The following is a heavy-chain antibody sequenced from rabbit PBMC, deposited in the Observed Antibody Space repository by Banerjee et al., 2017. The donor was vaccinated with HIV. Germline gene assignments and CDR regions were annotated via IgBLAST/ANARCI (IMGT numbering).Heavy chain of an antibody. CDR2: IEGGSSAFS. Sequence: QSLEESGGDLVKPGASLTLTCTASGVSFSSNHYMCWVRQAPGKGLEWIACIEGGSSAFSYFASWAKGRFTISKTSSTTVTLQMTSLTAADTATYFCGRASSGAYAYAMDLWGPGTLVTVS. J-gene: IGHJ4*01. CDR1: GVSFSSNHY. D-gene: IGHD6-1*01. CDR3: GRASSGAYAYAMDL. V-gene: IGHV1S40*01.